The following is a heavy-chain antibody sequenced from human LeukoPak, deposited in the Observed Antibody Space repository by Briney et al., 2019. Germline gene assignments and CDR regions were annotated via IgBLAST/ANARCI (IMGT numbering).Heavy chain of an antibody. CDR2: INHSGST. J-gene: IGHJ6*02. D-gene: IGHD3-10*01. Sequence: PSETLSLTCAVYGGSFSGYYWSWIRQPPGKGLEWIGEINHSGSTNYNPSLKSRVTISVDTSKNQFSLKLSSVTAADTAVYYCARVSGFYYYGSGTANYYYYGMDVWGQGTLVTVSS. CDR3: ARVSGFYYYGSGTANYYYYGMDV. V-gene: IGHV4-34*01. CDR1: GGSFSGYY.